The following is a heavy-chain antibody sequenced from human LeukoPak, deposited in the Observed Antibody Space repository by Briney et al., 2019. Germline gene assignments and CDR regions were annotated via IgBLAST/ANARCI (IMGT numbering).Heavy chain of an antibody. Sequence: GGSLRLSCAASGFTFSSYTMIWVRQAPGKGLEWVSAIGGSGDSTNYADSVKGRFTISRDTSKNTLYLQMNSLRAEDTAIYYCAKRPGIAATITSFDYWGQGTLVTVSS. D-gene: IGHD6-13*01. J-gene: IGHJ4*02. CDR3: AKRPGIAATITSFDY. CDR2: IGGSGDST. CDR1: GFTFSSYT. V-gene: IGHV3-23*01.